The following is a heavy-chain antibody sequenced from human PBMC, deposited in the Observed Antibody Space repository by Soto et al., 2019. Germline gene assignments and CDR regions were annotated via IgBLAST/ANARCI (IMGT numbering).Heavy chain of an antibody. Sequence: VKVSCKVSGYTLTELSMHWVRQAPGKGLEWMGGFDPEDGETIYAQKFQGRVTMTEDTSTDTAYMELSSLRSEDTAVYYCATTNFGVVSWFDPWGQGTLVTVSS. CDR2: FDPEDGET. V-gene: IGHV1-24*01. CDR1: GYTLTELS. CDR3: ATTNFGVVSWFDP. J-gene: IGHJ5*02. D-gene: IGHD3-3*01.